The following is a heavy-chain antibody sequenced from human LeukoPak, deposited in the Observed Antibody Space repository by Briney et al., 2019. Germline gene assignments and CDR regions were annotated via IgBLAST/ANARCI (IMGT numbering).Heavy chain of an antibody. Sequence: EASVKVSCKASGYTFTGYYMHWVRQAPGQGLERMGWINPNSGGTNYAQKLQGRVTMTTDTSTSTAYMELRSLRSDDTAVYYCARETPVSLGDYGVLNPHWYFDLWGRGTLVTVSS. CDR3: ARETPVSLGDYGVLNPHWYFDL. D-gene: IGHD4-17*01. V-gene: IGHV1-2*02. CDR2: INPNSGGT. J-gene: IGHJ2*01. CDR1: GYTFTGYY.